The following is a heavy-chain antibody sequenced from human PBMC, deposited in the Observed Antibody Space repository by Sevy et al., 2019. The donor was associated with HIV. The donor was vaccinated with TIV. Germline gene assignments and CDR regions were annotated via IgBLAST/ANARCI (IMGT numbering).Heavy chain of an antibody. CDR2: IRPDGSDK. D-gene: IGHD1-26*01. CDR1: GFTFSPYW. CDR3: ARGVGLDC. Sequence: GGSLRLSCAASGFTFSPYWITWVRQAPGKGLEWVANIRPDGSDKYYVDSVKGRFTISRDNAKDSLYLQMKSLRADDTAMYYCARGVGLDCWGQGALVTVSS. J-gene: IGHJ4*02. V-gene: IGHV3-7*01.